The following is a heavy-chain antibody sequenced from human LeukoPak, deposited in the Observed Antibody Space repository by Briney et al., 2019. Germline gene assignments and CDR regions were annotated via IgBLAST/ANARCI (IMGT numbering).Heavy chain of an antibody. J-gene: IGHJ4*02. CDR1: GFSFNTYA. CDR2: ISSSSSYM. Sequence: PGGSLRLSCAASGFSFNTYAMNWVRQAPGKGLEWVSSISSSSSYMYYADSVRGRFTISRDNARSSLYLQMNSLRAEDTAVYYCARASGGASGYDLYYFDYWGQGILVTVSS. D-gene: IGHD5-12*01. CDR3: ARASGGASGYDLYYFDY. V-gene: IGHV3-21*01.